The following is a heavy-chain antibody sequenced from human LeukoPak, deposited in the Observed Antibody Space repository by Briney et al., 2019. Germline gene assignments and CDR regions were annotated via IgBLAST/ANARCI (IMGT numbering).Heavy chain of an antibody. Sequence: ASVKVSCKASGGTFSSYAISWVRQAPGQGLEWMGGIIPVFGTANYAQKFQGRVTITTDESTSTAYMELSSLRSEDTAVYYCARRTGDNNWDYWGQGTLVTVSS. CDR3: ARRTGDNNWDY. V-gene: IGHV1-69*05. CDR2: IIPVFGTA. CDR1: GGTFSSYA. D-gene: IGHD7-27*01. J-gene: IGHJ4*02.